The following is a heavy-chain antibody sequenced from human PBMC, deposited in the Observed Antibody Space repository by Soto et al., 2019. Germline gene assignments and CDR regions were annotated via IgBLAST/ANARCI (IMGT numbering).Heavy chain of an antibody. J-gene: IGHJ6*03. D-gene: IGHD3-16*01. Sequence: ASVKVSCKASGYTFTSYGISWVRQAPGQGPEWMGWISAYNGNTNYAQKLQGRVTMTTDTSTSTAYMELRSLRSDDTAVYYCARDRLKAYYYYMDVWGKGTTVTVSS. CDR1: GYTFTSYG. CDR3: ARDRLKAYYYYMDV. V-gene: IGHV1-18*01. CDR2: ISAYNGNT.